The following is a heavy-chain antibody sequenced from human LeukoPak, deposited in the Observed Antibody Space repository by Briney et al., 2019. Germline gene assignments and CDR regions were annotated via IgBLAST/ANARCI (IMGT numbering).Heavy chain of an antibody. J-gene: IGHJ5*02. CDR3: ARRTLGSRRNWFDP. Sequence: ASVKVPCKASGYTFTSYDINWVRQATGQGLEWMGWMNPNSGNTGYAQKFQGRATITRNTSISTAYMELSSLRSEDTAVYYCARRTLGSRRNWFDPWGQGTLVTVSS. CDR2: MNPNSGNT. V-gene: IGHV1-8*03. CDR1: GYTFTSYD.